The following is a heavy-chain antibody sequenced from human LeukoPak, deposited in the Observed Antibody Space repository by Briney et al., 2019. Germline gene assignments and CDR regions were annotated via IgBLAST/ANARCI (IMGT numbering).Heavy chain of an antibody. Sequence: PGGSRRLSCSASGFAFIVSAMQWVRQPPGKGLEYVSAISHDGVTTYYADSVKGRFTISRDNSKNTLYLQMSSLRPDDTAVYYCVTLAVAGYRGQGTVVTVSS. V-gene: IGHV3-64D*09. CDR3: VTLAVAGY. CDR1: GFAFIVSA. D-gene: IGHD6-19*01. CDR2: ISHDGVTT. J-gene: IGHJ4*02.